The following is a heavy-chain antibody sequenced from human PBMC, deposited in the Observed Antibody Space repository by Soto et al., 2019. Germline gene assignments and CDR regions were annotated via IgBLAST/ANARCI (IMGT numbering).Heavy chain of an antibody. Sequence: PSETLSRTCIVPGGPISSINFYWNWIRQHPGKGLECIGFISYSRSTYYNPSLRSRVTISVDTSKNHFSLKLSSVTAADTAVYFCAIEEAARIERWLDPWGEGTLVTVS. D-gene: IGHD6-6*01. CDR2: ISYSRST. V-gene: IGHV4-31*03. CDR3: AIEEAARIERWLDP. CDR1: GGPISSINFY. J-gene: IGHJ5*02.